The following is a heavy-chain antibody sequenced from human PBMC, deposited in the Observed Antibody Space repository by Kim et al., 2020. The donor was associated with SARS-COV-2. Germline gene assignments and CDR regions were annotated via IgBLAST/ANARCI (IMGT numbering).Heavy chain of an antibody. Sequence: GGSLRLSCAASGFTFSDYYMSWIRQAPGKGLEWVSYISSSGSTIYYADSVKGRFTISRDNAKNSLYLQMNSLRAEDTAVYYCARERSITIFGVVIIRWFVHWGQGTLVTVSS. D-gene: IGHD3-3*01. CDR1: GFTFSDYY. J-gene: IGHJ5*02. V-gene: IGHV3-11*01. CDR3: ARERSITIFGVVIIRWFVH. CDR2: ISSSGSTI.